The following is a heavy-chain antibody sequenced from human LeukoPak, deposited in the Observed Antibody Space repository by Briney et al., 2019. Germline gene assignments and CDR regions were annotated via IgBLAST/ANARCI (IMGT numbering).Heavy chain of an antibody. Sequence: PGGSLRLSCAASGFTFSSYGMHWVRQAPGKGLEWVAVISYDGSNKYYADSVKGRFTISRDNSKNTLYLQMNSLRAEDTAVYYCAKGRVVIGQLDWGQGTLVTVSS. D-gene: IGHD3-22*01. CDR3: AKGRVVIGQLD. J-gene: IGHJ4*02. CDR1: GFTFSSYG. CDR2: ISYDGSNK. V-gene: IGHV3-30*18.